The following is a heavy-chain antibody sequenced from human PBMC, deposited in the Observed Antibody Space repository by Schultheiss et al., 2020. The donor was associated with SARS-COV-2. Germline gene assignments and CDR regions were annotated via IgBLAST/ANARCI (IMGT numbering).Heavy chain of an antibody. CDR2: VSAYNGNT. CDR3: ARDYCTTTSCYFGWFDP. V-gene: IGHV1-18*01. D-gene: IGHD2-2*01. CDR1: GYTFTNFG. J-gene: IGHJ5*02. Sequence: ASVKVSCKASGYTFTNFGISWVRQAPGQGLEWMGWVSAYNGNTHYVQNLQGRVTMTTDTSTNTAYMEQRSLRSDDTAVYYCARDYCTTTSCYFGWFDPWGQGTLVTVSS.